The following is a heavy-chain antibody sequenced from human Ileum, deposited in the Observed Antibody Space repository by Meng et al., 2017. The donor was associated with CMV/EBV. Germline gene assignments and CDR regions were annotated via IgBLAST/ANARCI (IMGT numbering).Heavy chain of an antibody. D-gene: IGHD4/OR15-4a*01. V-gene: IGHV3-21*01. CDR2: ISSSDSHI. Sequence: GSLRLSCVASGFTFSGYSMNWVRQAPGKGLEWVSSISSSDSHIYYADSLKGRFTISRDNAKNSLSLQMNSLRAEDTAVYYCARGLGAPPGYYYYYGMDVWGQGTTVTVSS. CDR1: GFTFSGYS. CDR3: ARGLGAPPGYYYYYGMDV. J-gene: IGHJ6*02.